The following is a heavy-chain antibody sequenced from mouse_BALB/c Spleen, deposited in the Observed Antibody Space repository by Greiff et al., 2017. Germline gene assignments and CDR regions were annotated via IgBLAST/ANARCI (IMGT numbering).Heavy chain of an antibody. V-gene: IGHV1-54*03. J-gene: IGHJ4*01. CDR1: GYAFTNYL. CDR3: AIYGNYVMDY. CDR2: INPGSGGT. D-gene: IGHD2-1*01. Sequence: QVQLQQSGAELVRPGTSVKVSCKASGYAFTNYLIEWVKQRPGQGLEWIGVINPGSGGTNYNEKFKGKATLTADKSSSTAYMQLSSLTSDDSAVYFCAIYGNYVMDYWGQGTSVTVSS.